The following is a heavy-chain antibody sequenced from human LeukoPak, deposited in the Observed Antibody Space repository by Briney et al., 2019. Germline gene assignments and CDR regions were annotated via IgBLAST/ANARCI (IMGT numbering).Heavy chain of an antibody. CDR3: AGVQAGDYVWGSYRYARDY. CDR2: INHSGST. V-gene: IGHV4-34*01. D-gene: IGHD3-16*02. J-gene: IGHJ4*02. Sequence: PSETLSLTCAVYGGSFSGYYWSWIRQPPGKGLEWIGEINHSGSTNYNPSLKSRVTISVDTSKNQFSLKLSSVTAADTAVYYCAGVQAGDYVWGSYRYARDYWGQGTLVTVSS. CDR1: GGSFSGYY.